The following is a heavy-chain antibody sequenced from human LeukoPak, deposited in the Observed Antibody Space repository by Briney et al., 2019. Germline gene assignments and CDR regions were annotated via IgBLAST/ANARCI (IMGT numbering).Heavy chain of an antibody. J-gene: IGHJ4*02. V-gene: IGHV1-58*02. CDR2: IVVGSGDT. CDR1: GFTFTRSA. Sequence: GTSVKVSCKASGFTFTRSAIQWVRQARGQRLEWLGWIVVGSGDTDYAQKFQEGVTITRDMSTSTAYMELSSLRSEDTAIYYCAADRDCGSSSCAPYNFDYWGQGTLVTVSS. CDR3: AADRDCGSSSCAPYNFDY. D-gene: IGHD2-2*01.